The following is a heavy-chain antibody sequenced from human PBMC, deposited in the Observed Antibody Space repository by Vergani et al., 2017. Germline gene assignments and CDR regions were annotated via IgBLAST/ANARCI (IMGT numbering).Heavy chain of an antibody. CDR3: ASRVSANAGLDT. Sequence: VQLVESGGGLVKPGGSLRLSCEGSGFTFKNNTMTWVRQAPGKGLEWVSSISSSSAYLHYADSVKGRFTISRDNAKKSLFLQMNNLRADDTAVYYCASRVSANAGLDTWGQGTLVTVSS. CDR2: ISSSSAYL. J-gene: IGHJ5*02. CDR1: GFTFKNNT. D-gene: IGHD3-9*01. V-gene: IGHV3-21*02.